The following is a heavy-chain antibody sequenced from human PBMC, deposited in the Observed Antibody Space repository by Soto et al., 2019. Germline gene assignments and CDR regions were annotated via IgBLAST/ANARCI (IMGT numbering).Heavy chain of an antibody. CDR3: ARDSPSSGRSFDL. CDR2: IFHTGAT. Sequence: XETLSLSCNVSGFSITSNYWNWVLQPAGKRREWIGRIFHTGATNVNSNLRSRVIMSIDTSKNQFSLKLRPVTAADTAVYYCARDSPSSGRSFDLWGQGILVTVS. D-gene: IGHD1-26*01. V-gene: IGHV4-4*07. J-gene: IGHJ4*02. CDR1: GFSITSNY.